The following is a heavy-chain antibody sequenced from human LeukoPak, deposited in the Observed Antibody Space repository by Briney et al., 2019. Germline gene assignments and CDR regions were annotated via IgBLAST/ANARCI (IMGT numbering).Heavy chain of an antibody. V-gene: IGHV4-31*03. CDR1: GGSSSSGGYS. CDR3: AREVQLEWDYYYGMDV. D-gene: IGHD5-18*01. CDR2: IYYSGST. J-gene: IGHJ6*02. Sequence: PSQTLSLTCTVSGGSSSSGGYSWSWIRQHPGKGLEWIGYIYYSGSTYYNPTLRSRVTISVDTSKHQFSLKLSSVTAADTAVYYCAREVQLEWDYYYGMDVWGQGTTVTVSS.